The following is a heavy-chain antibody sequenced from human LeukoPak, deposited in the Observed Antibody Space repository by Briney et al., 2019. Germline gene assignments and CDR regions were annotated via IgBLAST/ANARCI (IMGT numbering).Heavy chain of an antibody. Sequence: SETLSLTCTVSGGSISSGSYYWSWIRQPAGRGLEWIGRIYTSGSTNYNPSLKSRVTISVDTSKNQFSLKLSSVTAADTAVYYCAAGGDSSGYYYFDYWGQGTLVTVSS. CDR1: GGSISSGSYY. CDR2: IYTSGST. V-gene: IGHV4-61*02. D-gene: IGHD3-22*01. J-gene: IGHJ4*02. CDR3: AAGGDSSGYYYFDY.